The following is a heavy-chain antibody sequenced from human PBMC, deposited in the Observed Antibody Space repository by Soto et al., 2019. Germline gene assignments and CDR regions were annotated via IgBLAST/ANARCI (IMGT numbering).Heavy chain of an antibody. J-gene: IGHJ4*02. V-gene: IGHV3-7*03. CDR1: GFTFSSHW. CDR2: IKQDGREK. Sequence: EVQLVEPGGGLVQPGGSLRLSCAASGFTFSSHWMSWVRPAPGNGLEWVANIKQDGREKYYVASVKGRFTISRDNAKNTPYLQMNSLRAEDTAVYYCVKMSGPSSWYVVANDFNYWRQGTLVTVSS. CDR3: VKMSGPSSWYVVANDFNY. D-gene: IGHD6-13*01.